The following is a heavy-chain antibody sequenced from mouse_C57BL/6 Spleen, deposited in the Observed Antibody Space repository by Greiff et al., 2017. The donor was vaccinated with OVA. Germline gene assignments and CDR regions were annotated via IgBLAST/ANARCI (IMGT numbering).Heavy chain of an antibody. J-gene: IGHJ2*01. CDR3: ARRGSRYYFDY. Sequence: QVQLQQSGAELVRPGSSVKLSCKASGYTFTSYWMDWVKQRPGQGLEWIGNIYPSDSETHYNQKFKDKATLTVDKSSSTAYMQLSSLTSEDSAVYYCARRGSRYYFDYWGQGTTLTVSS. CDR1: GYTFTSYW. D-gene: IGHD1-1*01. CDR2: IYPSDSET. V-gene: IGHV1-61*01.